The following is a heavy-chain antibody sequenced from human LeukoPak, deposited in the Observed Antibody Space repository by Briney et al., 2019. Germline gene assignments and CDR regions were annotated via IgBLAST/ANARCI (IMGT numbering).Heavy chain of an antibody. D-gene: IGHD5-18*01. Sequence: KPGGSLRLSCAASGFTFSDYYMSWIRQAPGKGLEWVAVIWYDGSNKYYAGSVKGRFTISRDNSKKTLYLQMNSLRAEDTAVYYCARDRSYGYGGEYFDYWGQGTLVTVSS. CDR3: ARDRSYGYGGEYFDY. J-gene: IGHJ4*02. V-gene: IGHV3-33*08. CDR1: GFTFSDYY. CDR2: IWYDGSNK.